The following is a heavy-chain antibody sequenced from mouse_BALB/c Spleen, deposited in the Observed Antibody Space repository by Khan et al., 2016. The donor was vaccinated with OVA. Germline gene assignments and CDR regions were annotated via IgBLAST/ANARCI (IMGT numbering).Heavy chain of an antibody. V-gene: IGHV1-76*01. J-gene: IGHJ2*01. CDR3: AREEALYYFDY. CDR2: IYPGTDNT. D-gene: IGHD3-2*02. CDR1: GYIFTNYW. Sequence: QVHVKQSGAELVRPGASVKLSCKTSGYIFTNYWIHWVKQRSGQGLEWIARIYPGTDNTYYNEKLKDKATLTVDKSSSTAYMQLSSLTSEDSAVYFCAREEALYYFDYWGQGTTLTVSS.